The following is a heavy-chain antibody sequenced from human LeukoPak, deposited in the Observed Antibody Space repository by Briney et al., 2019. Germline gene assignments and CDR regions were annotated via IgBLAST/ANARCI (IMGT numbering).Heavy chain of an antibody. CDR3: AKRGVVIRVILVGFHKAAYYFDS. J-gene: IGHJ4*02. CDR1: GFTFTRYG. D-gene: IGHD3-22*01. V-gene: IGHV3-33*06. Sequence: GGSLRLSCEVSGFTFTRYGMHWVRQAPGKGLEWLAVIWHDGSDISYADSVKGRFTISRDDPKNMVYLQMNSLRAEDTAVYFCAKRGVVIRVILVGFHKAAYYFDSWGQGALVTVSS. CDR2: IWHDGSDI.